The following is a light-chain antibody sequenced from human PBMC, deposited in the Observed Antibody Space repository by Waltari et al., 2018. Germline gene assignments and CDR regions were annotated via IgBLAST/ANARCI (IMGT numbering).Light chain of an antibody. Sequence: DIQMTQSHSTLSASVGDRVTITCRASQTINNWLAWYQQKPGKAPKLLIYQASTLESGVPSSFSGSGSGTEFTLTVSSLQPDDFATYYCQQYKSYPYTFGQGTKLEIK. CDR2: QAS. CDR1: QTINNW. J-gene: IGKJ2*01. CDR3: QQYKSYPYT. V-gene: IGKV1-5*03.